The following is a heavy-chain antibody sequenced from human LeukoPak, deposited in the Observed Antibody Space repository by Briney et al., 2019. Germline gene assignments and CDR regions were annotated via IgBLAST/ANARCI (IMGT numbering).Heavy chain of an antibody. D-gene: IGHD6-19*01. CDR2: IYYGGST. Sequence: SETLSLTCTVSGGSISSYYGSWSRQPPGKGLEWIGYIYYGGSTNYNPSLKSRVTISVDTSKNQFSLKLSSVTAADTAVYYCARARPPGGWLIDYWGQGTLVTVSS. CDR3: ARARPPGGWLIDY. V-gene: IGHV4-59*01. CDR1: GGSISSYY. J-gene: IGHJ4*02.